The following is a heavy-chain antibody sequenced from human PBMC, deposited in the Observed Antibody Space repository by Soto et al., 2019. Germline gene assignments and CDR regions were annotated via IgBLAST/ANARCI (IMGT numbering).Heavy chain of an antibody. Sequence: GGSLRLSCAASGFTFSSYAMSWVRQAPGKGLEWVSAISGSGGSTYYADSVKGRFTISRDNSKNTLYLQMNSLRAEDTAVYYCAKDLIIPNNYGDYDAYYYYMDVWGKATTVT. V-gene: IGHV3-23*01. CDR2: ISGSGGST. J-gene: IGHJ6*03. CDR3: AKDLIIPNNYGDYDAYYYYMDV. D-gene: IGHD4-17*01. CDR1: GFTFSSYA.